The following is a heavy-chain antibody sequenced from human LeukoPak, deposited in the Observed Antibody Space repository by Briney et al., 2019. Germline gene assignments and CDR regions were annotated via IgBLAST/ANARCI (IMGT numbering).Heavy chain of an antibody. CDR2: IYYSGST. CDR3: ARVTIFGVVIAIDYYYYMDV. CDR1: GGSISSSSYY. D-gene: IGHD3-3*01. J-gene: IGHJ6*03. V-gene: IGHV4-39*07. Sequence: PSETLSLTCTVSGGSISSSSYYWGWIRQPPGKGLEWIGSIYYSGSTYYNPSLKSRVTISVDTSKNQFSLKLSSVTAADTAVYYCARVTIFGVVIAIDYYYYMDVWGKGTTVTVSS.